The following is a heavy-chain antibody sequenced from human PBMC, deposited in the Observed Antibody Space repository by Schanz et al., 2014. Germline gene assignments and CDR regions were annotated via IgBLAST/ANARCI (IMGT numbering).Heavy chain of an antibody. CDR1: GFTFSNYW. Sequence: EVQLVESGGGLVQPGGSLRLSCAASGFTFSNYWMHWVRQAPGKGLVWVSRINGDGSRTAYADSVKGRFTISRDNAKNTLYLQMNSLRAEDTAVYYCARSRSGFYFDYWGQGTLVTVSS. D-gene: IGHD1-26*01. J-gene: IGHJ4*02. CDR2: INGDGSRT. CDR3: ARSRSGFYFDY. V-gene: IGHV3-74*01.